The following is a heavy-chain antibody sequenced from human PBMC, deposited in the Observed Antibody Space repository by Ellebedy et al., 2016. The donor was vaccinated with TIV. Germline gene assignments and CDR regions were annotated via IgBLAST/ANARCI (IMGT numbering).Heavy chain of an antibody. D-gene: IGHD3-10*01. V-gene: IGHV3-33*01. CDR2: ILYDGTNE. CDR1: GFSFSTYG. J-gene: IGHJ6*02. Sequence: PGGSLRLSCAASGFSFSTYGIHWVRQAPGKGLEWVAVILYDGTNEYYGDSVKGRFIISRDNSKSTLFLQMNSLRAEDTAVYYCARENHGFDVWGQGTTVTVSS. CDR3: ARENHGFDV.